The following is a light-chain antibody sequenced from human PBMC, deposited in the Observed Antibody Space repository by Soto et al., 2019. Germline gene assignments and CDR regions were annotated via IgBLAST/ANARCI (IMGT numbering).Light chain of an antibody. CDR1: SSDVGSYDR. CDR2: EVS. J-gene: IGLJ1*01. Sequence: QSALTQPPSVSGSPGQSVTISCTGTSSDVGSYDRVSWYLQPPGSAPKLMLYEVSNRPSGVPDRFSGSKSGNTASLTISGLQAEDEGDYYCTSYTPTSADVFGTGTKLTVL. CDR3: TSYTPTSADV. V-gene: IGLV2-18*02.